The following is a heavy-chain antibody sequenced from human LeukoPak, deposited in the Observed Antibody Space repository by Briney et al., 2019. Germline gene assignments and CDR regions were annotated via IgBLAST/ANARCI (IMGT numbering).Heavy chain of an antibody. CDR2: IDNSGSI. CDR3: ANSGNYYMAY. V-gene: IGHV3-48*01. J-gene: IGHJ4*02. Sequence: PGGSLRLSCAASGFSFNNYNMNWVRQAPGQGLEWVSYIDNSGSIYYADSVKGRFTISRDDGRNSVFLEMSSLRAEDTAVYYCANSGNYYMAYWGQGTLVTVSS. CDR1: GFSFNNYN. D-gene: IGHD1-26*01.